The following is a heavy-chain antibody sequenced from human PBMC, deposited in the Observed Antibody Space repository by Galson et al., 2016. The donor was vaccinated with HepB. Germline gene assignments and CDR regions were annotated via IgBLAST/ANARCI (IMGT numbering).Heavy chain of an antibody. V-gene: IGHV3-23*01. D-gene: IGHD6-13*01. CDR1: GFTFRSYD. CDR3: ARGRYSSSWYGDFDY. CDR2: INYSGSNT. J-gene: IGHJ4*02. Sequence: SLRLSCAASGFTFRSYDMSWVRQAPGKGLEWVSGINYSGSNTYYADSVKGRFTISRDNSKNSLYLQMNSLRAEDTAVYYCARGRYSSSWYGDFDYWGQGTLVTVSS.